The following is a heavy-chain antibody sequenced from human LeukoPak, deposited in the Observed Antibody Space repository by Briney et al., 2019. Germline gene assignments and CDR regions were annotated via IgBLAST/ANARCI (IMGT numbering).Heavy chain of an antibody. V-gene: IGHV4-59*01. CDR1: GGSISSYY. J-gene: IGHJ4*02. Sequence: SETLSLTCTVSGGSISSYYWSWIRPPPGKGLEWIGYIYYSGSTNYNPSLKSRVTISVDTSKTQFSLKLSSVTAADTAVYYCARVLGSHYYDSSGYYYPGDFDYWGQGTLVTVSS. CDR3: ARVLGSHYYDSSGYYYPGDFDY. CDR2: IYYSGST. D-gene: IGHD3-22*01.